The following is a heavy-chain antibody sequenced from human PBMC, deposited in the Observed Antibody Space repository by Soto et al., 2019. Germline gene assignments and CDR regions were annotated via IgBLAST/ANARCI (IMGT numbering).Heavy chain of an antibody. CDR2: LSYDGSSK. J-gene: IGHJ4*02. CDR3: ARDDGRYYYVSGSMYYCDY. Sequence: QVQLVESGGAVVQPGRSLRLSCEASGFTFSTYAMHWVRQAPGKGLEWVAVLSYDGSSKYYADSVKGRFTISRDNSKNTVYLQMNSLRAEDTAVYYCARDDGRYYYVSGSMYYCDYWGQGTLVTVSS. CDR1: GFTFSTYA. D-gene: IGHD3-10*01. V-gene: IGHV3-30-3*01.